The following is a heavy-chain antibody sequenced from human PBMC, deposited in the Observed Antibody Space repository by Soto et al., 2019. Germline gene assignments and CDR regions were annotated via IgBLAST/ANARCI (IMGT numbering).Heavy chain of an antibody. V-gene: IGHV3-23*01. D-gene: IGHD6-13*01. CDR2: ISGSGGST. Sequence: PXGSLRLSCAASGFTXSSYAMSWVRQAPGKGLEWVSAISGSGGSTYYADSVKGRFTISRDNSKNTLYLQMNSLRAEDTAVYYCAKDLHSSSWYYFDYWGQGTLVTVSS. CDR3: AKDLHSSSWYYFDY. CDR1: GFTXSSYA. J-gene: IGHJ4*02.